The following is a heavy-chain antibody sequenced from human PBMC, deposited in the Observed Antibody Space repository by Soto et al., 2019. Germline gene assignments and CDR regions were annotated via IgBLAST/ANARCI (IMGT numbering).Heavy chain of an antibody. CDR3: ARRPTGSGSSFFDY. J-gene: IGHJ4*02. Sequence: PSETLSLTCTVSAGSITSDEYYWNWIRYRPGKGLEWIGFIHHTGSTFYNPSLESRASISIDTSESQFSLNLASVTVADTAVYYCARRPTGSGSSFFDYWGPGTLVPVSS. V-gene: IGHV4-31*03. D-gene: IGHD3-10*01. CDR2: IHHTGST. CDR1: AGSITSDEYY.